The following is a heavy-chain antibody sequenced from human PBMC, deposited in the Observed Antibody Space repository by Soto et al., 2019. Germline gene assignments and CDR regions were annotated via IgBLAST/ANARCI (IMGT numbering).Heavy chain of an antibody. J-gene: IGHJ4*02. D-gene: IGHD3-9*01. CDR2: IYYSGST. CDR1: GGSISSGGYY. Sequence: TSETLSLTCTVSGGSISSGGYYWSWIRQHPGKGLEWIGYIYYSGSTYYNPSLKSRVTISVDTSKNQFSLKLSSVTAADTAVYYCARVVYDILTGYNFDYWGQGTLVTVSS. CDR3: ARVVYDILTGYNFDY. V-gene: IGHV4-31*03.